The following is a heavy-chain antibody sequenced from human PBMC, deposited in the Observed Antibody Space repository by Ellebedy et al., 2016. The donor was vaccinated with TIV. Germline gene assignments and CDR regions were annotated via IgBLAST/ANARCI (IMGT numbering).Heavy chain of an antibody. CDR1: GFTFSSYA. CDR2: IKQDGSEK. Sequence: GESLKISCAASGFTFSSYAMSWVRQAPGKGLEWVANIKQDGSEKYYVDSVKGRFTISRDNAKNSLYLQMNSLRAEDTAVYYCAIRGRYWGQGTLVTVSS. J-gene: IGHJ4*02. V-gene: IGHV3-7*03. D-gene: IGHD3-10*01. CDR3: AIRGRY.